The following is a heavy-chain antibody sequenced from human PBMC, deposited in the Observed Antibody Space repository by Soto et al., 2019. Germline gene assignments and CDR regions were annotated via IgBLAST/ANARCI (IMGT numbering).Heavy chain of an antibody. J-gene: IGHJ5*02. CDR2: INPNSGGT. Sequence: ASVKVSCKASGYTFTGYYMHWVRQAPGQGLEWMGWINPNSGGTNYAQKFQGRVTMTRDTSISTAYMELSRLRSDDTAVYYCAREPEITIFGVVIGGFDPWGQGTLVTV. CDR1: GYTFTGYY. CDR3: AREPEITIFGVVIGGFDP. D-gene: IGHD3-3*01. V-gene: IGHV1-2*02.